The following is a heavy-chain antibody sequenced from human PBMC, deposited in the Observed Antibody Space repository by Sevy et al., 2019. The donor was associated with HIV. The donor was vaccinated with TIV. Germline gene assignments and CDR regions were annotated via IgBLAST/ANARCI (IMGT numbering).Heavy chain of an antibody. CDR3: AKDPEGGMIVVVITWFDP. CDR2: ISGSGGST. CDR1: GFTFSSYA. V-gene: IGHV3-23*01. Sequence: GGSLRLSCAASGFTFSSYAMSWVRQAPGKGLEWVSAISGSGGSTYYADSVKGRFTISRDNSKNTLYLQMNSLRAEDKAVYYCAKDPEGGMIVVVITWFDPWGQGTLVTVSS. J-gene: IGHJ5*02. D-gene: IGHD3-22*01.